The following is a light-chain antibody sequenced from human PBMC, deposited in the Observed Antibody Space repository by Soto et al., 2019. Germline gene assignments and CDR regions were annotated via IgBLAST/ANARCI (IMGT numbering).Light chain of an antibody. CDR1: SSDIGGYNY. Sequence: QSVLTQPPSASGSPGQSVTISCTGTSSDIGGYNYVSWHQQHPGKAPKLMISEVSNRPSGVSNRFSGSKSGNTASLTISGLQAEDEADYYCSSYTSSSTLYVFGTGTKVTVL. CDR2: EVS. V-gene: IGLV2-14*01. CDR3: SSYTSSSTLYV. J-gene: IGLJ1*01.